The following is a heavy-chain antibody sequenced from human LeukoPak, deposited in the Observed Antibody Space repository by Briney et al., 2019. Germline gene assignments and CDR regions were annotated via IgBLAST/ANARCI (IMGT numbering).Heavy chain of an antibody. CDR1: GVPISSYH. CDR2: IYYCGNT. CDR3: ARDRGTEGYFDY. Sequence: SETLSLTCTVSGVPISSYHWSWIPQPLGKGLEWFGYIYYCGNTNYNLSLKSRLTISVDTSKNQFSLKLSSVTAADTAVYYCARDRGTEGYFDYWGQGTLVTVSS. J-gene: IGHJ4*02. D-gene: IGHD3-10*01. V-gene: IGHV4-59*13.